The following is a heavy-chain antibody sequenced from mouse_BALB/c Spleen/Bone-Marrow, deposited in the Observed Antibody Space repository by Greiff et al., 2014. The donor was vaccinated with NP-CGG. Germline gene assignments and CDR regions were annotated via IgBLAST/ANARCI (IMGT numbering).Heavy chain of an antibody. CDR2: LNPSNGHT. Sequence: VHLVESGAELLKPGTSVKLSCKASGYTFTRYWMHWVKQRPGQGLEWIGELNPSNGHTNYNGKFKNKATVTVDESSSTAYMQLSSLTSEDSAVYYCARMITTRGFDYWGQGTTLTVSS. CDR1: GYTFTRYW. CDR3: ARMITTRGFDY. V-gene: IGHV1S81*02. D-gene: IGHD2-4*01. J-gene: IGHJ2*01.